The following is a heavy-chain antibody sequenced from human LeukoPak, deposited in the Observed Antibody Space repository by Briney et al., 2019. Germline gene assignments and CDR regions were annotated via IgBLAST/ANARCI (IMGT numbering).Heavy chain of an antibody. CDR3: ARCLPGTYFDY. D-gene: IGHD1-1*01. J-gene: IGHJ4*02. V-gene: IGHV4-31*03. Sequence: SETLSLTCTVSGVSINSGGSYWNWIRQHPGKGLEWIAYMYYNGDTYYNPSLESRVTISLDTSKDQFSLRLSSVTAADTALYYCARCLPGTYFDYWGQGTLVTVSS. CDR2: MYYNGDT. CDR1: GVSINSGGSY.